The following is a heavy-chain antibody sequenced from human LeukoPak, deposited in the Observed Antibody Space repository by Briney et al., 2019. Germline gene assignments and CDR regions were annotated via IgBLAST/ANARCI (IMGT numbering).Heavy chain of an antibody. CDR3: AKESATFHFDC. CDR2: ISGSGATI. CDR1: GFTFSSNA. J-gene: IGHJ4*02. V-gene: IGHV3-23*01. Sequence: GGSLRLSCAASGFTFSSNAMSWVRQAPGKGLEWVSAISGSGATIYYADSVKGRFTISRDNSKNTLFLQMNTLRAEDTAVYYCAKESATFHFDCWGQRTLVTFSS. D-gene: IGHD3-3*01.